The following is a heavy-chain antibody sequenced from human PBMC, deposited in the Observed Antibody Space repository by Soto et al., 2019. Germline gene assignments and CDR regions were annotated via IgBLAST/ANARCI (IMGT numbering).Heavy chain of an antibody. CDR1: GGSISSGGYY. D-gene: IGHD3-22*01. CDR2: IYYSGST. J-gene: IGHJ4*02. V-gene: IGHV4-31*03. Sequence: TLSLTCTVSGGSISSGGYYWSWIRQHPGKGLEWIGYIYYSGSTYYNPSLKSRVTISVDTSKNQFSLKLSSVTAADTAVYYCAREGSGSASIYYFDYWGQGTLVTVSS. CDR3: AREGSGSASIYYFDY.